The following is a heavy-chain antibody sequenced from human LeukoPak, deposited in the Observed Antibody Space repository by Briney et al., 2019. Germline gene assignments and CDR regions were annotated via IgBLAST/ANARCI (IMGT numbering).Heavy chain of an antibody. J-gene: IGHJ4*02. Sequence: GGSLRLSCAASGFTFSSYAMSWVRQAPGKGLEWVSGISGSGGSTYYADSVKGRFTISRDDSKNTLYLQMNSLRAEDTAVYYCAKGYYYDSSGYYCPFDYWGQGTLVTVSS. V-gene: IGHV3-23*01. CDR3: AKGYYYDSSGYYCPFDY. CDR2: ISGSGGST. CDR1: GFTFSSYA. D-gene: IGHD3-22*01.